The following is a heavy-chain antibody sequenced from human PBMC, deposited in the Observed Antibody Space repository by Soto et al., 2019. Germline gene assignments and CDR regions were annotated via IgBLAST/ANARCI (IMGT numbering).Heavy chain of an antibody. J-gene: IGHJ4*02. V-gene: IGHV4-34*01. CDR2: INHSGTT. D-gene: IGHD6-19*01. CDR1: GGSFSGYY. CDR3: ARAYSSGWYGY. Sequence: SETLSITCAVYGGSFSGYYWSWIRQPPGKGLEWIGEINHSGTTNYNPSLKSRVTISVDTSKNQFSLKLSSVTAADTAVYYCARAYSSGWYGYWGQETLVTVS.